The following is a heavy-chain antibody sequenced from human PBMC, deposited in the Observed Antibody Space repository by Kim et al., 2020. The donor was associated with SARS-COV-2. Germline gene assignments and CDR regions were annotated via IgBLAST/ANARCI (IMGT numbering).Heavy chain of an antibody. D-gene: IGHD2-2*02. V-gene: IGHV4-34*01. CDR3: AGHSQSSTSCYSS. J-gene: IGHJ4*02. Sequence: YNPSLKSRVTISVDTSKNQFSLKLSSVTAADTAVYYCAGHSQSSTSCYSSWGQGTLVTVSS.